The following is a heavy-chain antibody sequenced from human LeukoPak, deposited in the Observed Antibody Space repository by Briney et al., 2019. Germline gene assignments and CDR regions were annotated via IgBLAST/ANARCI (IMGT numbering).Heavy chain of an antibody. CDR2: IKQDGSEM. V-gene: IGHV3-7*03. D-gene: IGHD4-11*01. Sequence: GGSLRLPCAASEFTFSNYWMTRVRQAPGKGLEWVANIKQDGSEMYYVDSVKGRFTISRDNAKNSLYLQMNSLRAEDTAVYYCVRSPFSNGYWGQGTLVTVSS. J-gene: IGHJ4*02. CDR1: EFTFSNYW. CDR3: VRSPFSNGY.